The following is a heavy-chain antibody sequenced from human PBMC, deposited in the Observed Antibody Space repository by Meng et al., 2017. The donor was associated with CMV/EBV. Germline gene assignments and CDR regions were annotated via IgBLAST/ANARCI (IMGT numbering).Heavy chain of an antibody. CDR2: INPNSGGT. J-gene: IGHJ3*02. V-gene: IGHV1-2*02. Sequence: ASVKVSCKASGYTFTGYYMHWVRQAPGQGLEWMGWINPNSGGTNYAQKLQGRVTMTTDTSTSTAYMELRSLRSDDTAVYYCARDSAEKGVSDAFDIWGQGTMVTVSS. CDR3: ARDSAEKGVSDAFDI. CDR1: GYTFTGYY.